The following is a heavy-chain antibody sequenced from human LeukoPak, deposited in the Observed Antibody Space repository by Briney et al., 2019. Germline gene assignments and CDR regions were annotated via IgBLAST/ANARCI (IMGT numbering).Heavy chain of an antibody. Sequence: SETLSLTCTVSDGSISSYYWSWIRQPPGKGLEWIGHIYDSGSTNYNLSLKSRVTISVDTSKNQFSLKLSSVTAADTAVYYCARSGTYTAFDIWGQGTMVTVSS. CDR1: DGSISSYY. CDR2: IYDSGST. D-gene: IGHD3-16*01. J-gene: IGHJ3*02. V-gene: IGHV4-59*12. CDR3: ARSGTYTAFDI.